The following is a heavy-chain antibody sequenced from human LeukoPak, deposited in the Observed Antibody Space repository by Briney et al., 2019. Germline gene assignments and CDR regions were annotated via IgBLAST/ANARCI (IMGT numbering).Heavy chain of an antibody. Sequence: GGSLRLSCATSGFTLSSYWMHWVRQVPGKGLEWLSRINNDGVSTSYADSVKGRFTISRDNAKNTLYLQMNSLRAEDTAVYYCARDSSSWYPDAFDIWGQGTMVTVSS. CDR1: GFTLSSYW. CDR3: ARDSSSWYPDAFDI. CDR2: INNDGVST. D-gene: IGHD6-13*01. J-gene: IGHJ3*02. V-gene: IGHV3-74*01.